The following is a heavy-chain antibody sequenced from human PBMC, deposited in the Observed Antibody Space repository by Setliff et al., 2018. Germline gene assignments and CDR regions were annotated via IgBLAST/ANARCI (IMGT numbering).Heavy chain of an antibody. D-gene: IGHD2-15*01. Sequence: GGSLRLSCAASGFTFSSYRMHWVRQAPGKGLEWVAVIWDDGGNKYHADSVKVRFPISRDTSKNTLYLQMNSLRPEDTAVYYCARTCSGSGCYAGLESWGQGTPVTVSS. CDR1: GFTFSSYR. V-gene: IGHV3-33*08. CDR2: IWDDGGNK. CDR3: ARTCSGSGCYAGLES. J-gene: IGHJ4*02.